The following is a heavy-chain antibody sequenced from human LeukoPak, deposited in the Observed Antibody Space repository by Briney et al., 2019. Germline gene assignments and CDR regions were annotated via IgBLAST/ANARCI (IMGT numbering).Heavy chain of an antibody. V-gene: IGHV3-30*18. D-gene: IGHD3-10*01. Sequence: GGSLRLSCAASGFTFSSYGMHWVRQAPGKGLEWVAVISYDGSNKYYADSMKGRFTISRDNSKNTLYLQMNSLRAEDTAVYYCAKAHYGSGDNWFDPWGQGTLVTVSS. CDR2: ISYDGSNK. J-gene: IGHJ5*02. CDR1: GFTFSSYG. CDR3: AKAHYGSGDNWFDP.